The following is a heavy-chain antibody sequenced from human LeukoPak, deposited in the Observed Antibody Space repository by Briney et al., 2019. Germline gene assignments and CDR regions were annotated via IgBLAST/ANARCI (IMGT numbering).Heavy chain of an antibody. J-gene: IGHJ3*02. CDR3: ARHVQSLRDAFDI. CDR1: GGSISSYY. D-gene: IGHD4-11*01. Sequence: SETLSLTCTVSGGSISSYYWSWIRQPPGKGLEWIGYIYYSGSTNYNPSLKSRVTISVDTSKNQFSLKLSSVTAADTAVYYCARHVQSLRDAFDIWGQGTMVTVSS. CDR2: IYYSGST. V-gene: IGHV4-59*08.